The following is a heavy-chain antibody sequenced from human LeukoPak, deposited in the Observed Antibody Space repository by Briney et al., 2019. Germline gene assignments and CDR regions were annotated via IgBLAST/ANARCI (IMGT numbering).Heavy chain of an antibody. CDR2: ISSSSSYI. V-gene: IGHV3-21*01. CDR3: AKDAQNPWFRSQGGYYYYYYMDV. J-gene: IGHJ6*03. D-gene: IGHD3-16*01. CDR1: GFTFSSYS. Sequence: PGGSLRLSCAASGFTFSSYSMNWVRQAPGKGLEWVSSISSSSSYIYYADSVKGRFTISRDNAKNSLYLQMNSLRAEDTAVYYCAKDAQNPWFRSQGGYYYYYYMDVWGKGTTVTISS.